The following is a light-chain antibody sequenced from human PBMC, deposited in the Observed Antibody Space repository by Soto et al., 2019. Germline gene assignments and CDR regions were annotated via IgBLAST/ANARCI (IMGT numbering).Light chain of an antibody. CDR1: QSISSW. J-gene: IGKJ1*01. CDR2: DAS. Sequence: DNRISQSPSTRPASVGDRVTIPCRASQSISSWLAWYQQKPGKAPKLLIYDASSLESGVPSRFSGSGSGTEFTLTIRSLQPDDFATYYCQQYNLYWTFGQGTKVDIK. CDR3: QQYNLYWT. V-gene: IGKV1-5*01.